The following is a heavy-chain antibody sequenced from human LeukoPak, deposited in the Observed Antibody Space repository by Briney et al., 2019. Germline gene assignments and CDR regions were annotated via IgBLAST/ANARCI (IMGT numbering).Heavy chain of an antibody. CDR1: GGSISSYY. Sequence: SETLSLTCTVSGGSISSYYWSWIRQPPGKGLEWIGYIYYSGSTNYNPSLKSRVTISVDTSKNQFSLKLSSVTAADTTVYYCARAARFHIDYWGQGTLVTVSS. CDR3: ARAARFHIDY. CDR2: IYYSGST. V-gene: IGHV4-59*01. J-gene: IGHJ4*02. D-gene: IGHD3-3*01.